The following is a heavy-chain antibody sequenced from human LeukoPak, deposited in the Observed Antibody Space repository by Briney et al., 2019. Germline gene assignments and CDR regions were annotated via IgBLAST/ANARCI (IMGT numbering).Heavy chain of an antibody. CDR3: ARDLRMGGPWRQFDY. D-gene: IGHD3-16*01. V-gene: IGHV4-38-2*02. J-gene: IGHJ4*02. CDR2: TYHSGGT. Sequence: SETLPLTCTVSGYSIRSGYYWAWIRQPPGKGLEWIGSTYHSGGTDYNPSLKSRVSISVDTSKNQFSLQLNSLTAADTAVYYCARDLRMGGPWRQFDYWGQGTLVTVSS. CDR1: GYSIRSGYY.